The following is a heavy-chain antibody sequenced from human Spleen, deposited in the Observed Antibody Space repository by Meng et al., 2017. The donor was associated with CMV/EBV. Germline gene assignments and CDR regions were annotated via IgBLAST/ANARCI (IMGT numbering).Heavy chain of an antibody. CDR1: GGSVTSGSYY. V-gene: IGHV4-61*01. J-gene: IGHJ4*02. Sequence: SETLSLTCTVSGGSVTSGSYYWSWIRQPPGKGLEWIGFVSYSGGNNYNPSLKSRVTMSVDTSKTQFSLKLSSVPAADTAMYYCARGKYCGGGSCDSMDYWGQGTLVTVSS. D-gene: IGHD2-15*01. CDR3: ARGKYCGGGSCDSMDY. CDR2: VSYSGGN.